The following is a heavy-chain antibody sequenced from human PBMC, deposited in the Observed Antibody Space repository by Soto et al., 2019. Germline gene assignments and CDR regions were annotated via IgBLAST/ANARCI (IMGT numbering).Heavy chain of an antibody. V-gene: IGHV3-30-3*02. CDR1: GFTFSSYA. CDR2: ISYDGSNK. J-gene: IGHJ4*02. D-gene: IGHD5-12*01. CDR3: AKKGYTGYDLSHFDY. Sequence: GGSLRLSCAASGFTFSSYAMHWVRQAPGKGLEWVAVISYDGSNKYYADSVKGRITISRDNSKNTLYLEMNALRPEDTAVYYCAKKGYTGYDLSHFDYWGQGTLVTVSS.